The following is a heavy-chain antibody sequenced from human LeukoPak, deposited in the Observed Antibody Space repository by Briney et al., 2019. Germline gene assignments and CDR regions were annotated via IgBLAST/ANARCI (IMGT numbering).Heavy chain of an antibody. CDR1: GGSISSYY. J-gene: IGHJ4*02. V-gene: IGHV4-59*01. CDR2: IYYSGST. D-gene: IGHD6-13*01. CDR3: ARVRGRYSSSWYRGYFDY. Sequence: SEALSLTCTVSGGSISSYYWSWIRQPPGKGLEWIGYIYYSGSTNYNPSLKSRVTISVDTSKNQFSLKLSSVTAADTAVYYCARVRGRYSSSWYRGYFDYWGQGTLVTVSS.